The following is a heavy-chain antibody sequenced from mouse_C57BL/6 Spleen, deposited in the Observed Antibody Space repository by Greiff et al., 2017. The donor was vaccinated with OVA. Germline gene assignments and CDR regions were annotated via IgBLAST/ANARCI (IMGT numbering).Heavy chain of an antibody. J-gene: IGHJ4*01. D-gene: IGHD1-1*01. CDR1: GYSFTDYN. Sequence: VQLKQSGPELVKPGASVKISCKASGYSFTDYNMNWVKQSNGKSLEWIGVINPNYGTTSYNQKFKGKATLTVDQSSSTAYMQLNSLTSEDSAVYYSARLAYYGSSFLYAMDYWGQGTSVTVSS. CDR3: ARLAYYGSSFLYAMDY. CDR2: INPNYGTT. V-gene: IGHV1-39*01.